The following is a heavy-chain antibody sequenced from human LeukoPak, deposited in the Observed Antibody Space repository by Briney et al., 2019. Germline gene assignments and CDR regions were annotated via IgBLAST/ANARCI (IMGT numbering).Heavy chain of an antibody. D-gene: IGHD3-9*01. Sequence: GRSLRLSCAASGFTLSSYSMNWVRQAPGKWLEWISYISSVTTTIYYADSVEGPSTISRDTAKNSLYLQMNSLRDEDTGVYYCAKDSAYYLFDYWGQGPLVTVPS. CDR3: AKDSAYYLFDY. V-gene: IGHV3-48*02. J-gene: IGHJ4*02. CDR1: GFTLSSYS. CDR2: ISSVTTTI.